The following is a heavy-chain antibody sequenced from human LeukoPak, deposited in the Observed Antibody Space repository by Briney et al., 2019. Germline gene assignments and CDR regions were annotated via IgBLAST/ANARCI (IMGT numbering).Heavy chain of an antibody. V-gene: IGHV5-51*01. CDR3: ARGGGYYYDTSGYFDY. Sequence: GESLKISCKGSGYSFTSYWIGWVRQMPGKGLEWMVIIYPADSDSRYSPSFQGQVTISADKSISTAYLQWSSLKASDTAMYYCARGGGYYYDTSGYFDYWGQGTLVTVSS. D-gene: IGHD3-22*01. J-gene: IGHJ4*02. CDR1: GYSFTSYW. CDR2: IYPADSDS.